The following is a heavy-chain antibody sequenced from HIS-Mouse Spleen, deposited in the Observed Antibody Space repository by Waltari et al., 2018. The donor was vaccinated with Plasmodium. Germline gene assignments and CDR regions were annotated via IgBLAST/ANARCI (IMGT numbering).Heavy chain of an antibody. D-gene: IGHD1-7*01. V-gene: IGHV4-39*07. CDR1: GGPINSSSYS. Sequence: QLQLQASGPGLVKPSATLSLTCTVSGGPINSSSYSWGWNRQPPGKGLEWIGSIYYIGSTYYNPSLKSRVTISVDTSKNQFSLKLSSVTAADTAVYYCARNRITGTSYFDYWGQGTLVTVSS. CDR2: IYYIGST. J-gene: IGHJ4*02. CDR3: ARNRITGTSYFDY.